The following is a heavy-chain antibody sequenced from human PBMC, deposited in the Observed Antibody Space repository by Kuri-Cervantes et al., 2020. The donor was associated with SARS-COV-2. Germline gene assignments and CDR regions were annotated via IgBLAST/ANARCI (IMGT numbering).Heavy chain of an antibody. CDR3: GLLRFFDWLSPFDF. J-gene: IGHJ4*02. V-gene: IGHV1-2*02. Sequence: ASVQVSCKASGYTFTGYYMHWVRQAPGQGLEWMGWIAPNSGGTKYAQKFQGRVTMTRDTSTSSVYMELTRLRSDDTAVYFCGLLRFFDWLSPFDFWGQGTLVTVSS. D-gene: IGHD3-9*01. CDR2: IAPNSGGT. CDR1: GYTFTGYY.